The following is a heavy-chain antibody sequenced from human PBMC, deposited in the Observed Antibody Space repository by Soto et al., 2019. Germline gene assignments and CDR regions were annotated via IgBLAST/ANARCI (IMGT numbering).Heavy chain of an antibody. J-gene: IGHJ4*02. CDR3: ARRDCGSGRNCEFGAPAFAY. D-gene: IGHD2-21*01. V-gene: IGHV3-23*01. CDR2: VSSSGSST. CDR1: GFTFSNYD. Sequence: EVQLLESGGDLVQPGGSLRLSCAASGFTFSNYDMSWVRQAPGKGLEWVSSVSSSGSSTYYADSVKGRFTISRDNSKNTLYLQMRSLGAADTAVYHCARRDCGSGRNCEFGAPAFAYWGQGHLVTVTS.